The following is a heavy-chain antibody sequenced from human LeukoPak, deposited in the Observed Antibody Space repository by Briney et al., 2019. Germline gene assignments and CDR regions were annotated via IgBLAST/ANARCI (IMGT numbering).Heavy chain of an antibody. CDR3: ARTRIAAAGTDYYYGMDV. Sequence: SETLSLTCTVSGGSISSYYWSWIRQPAGKGLEWLGRIYTSGSTNYNPSLKSRVTMSVDTSKNQFSLKLSSVTAADTAVYYCARTRIAAAGTDYYYGMDVWGQGTTVTVSS. CDR1: GGSISSYY. CDR2: IYTSGST. J-gene: IGHJ6*02. V-gene: IGHV4-4*07. D-gene: IGHD6-13*01.